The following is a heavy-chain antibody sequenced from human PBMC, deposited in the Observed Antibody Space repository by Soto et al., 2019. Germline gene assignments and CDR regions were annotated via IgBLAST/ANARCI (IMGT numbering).Heavy chain of an antibody. CDR1: GFTFSSYG. Sequence: GSLRLSCAASGFTFSSYGMHWVRQAPGKGLEWVAVISYDGSNKYYADSVKGRFTISRDNSKNTLYLQMNSLRAEDTAVYYCAIAYDSSGYYVDYWGQGTLVTVSS. J-gene: IGHJ4*02. D-gene: IGHD3-22*01. CDR3: AIAYDSSGYYVDY. V-gene: IGHV3-30*03. CDR2: ISYDGSNK.